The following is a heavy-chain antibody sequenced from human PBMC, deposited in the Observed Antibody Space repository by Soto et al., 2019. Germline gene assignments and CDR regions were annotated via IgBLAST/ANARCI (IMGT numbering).Heavy chain of an antibody. V-gene: IGHV3-21*01. CDR2: ISSSSSYI. J-gene: IGHJ4*02. CDR1: GFTFSSYS. D-gene: IGHD6-13*01. Sequence: GGSLRLSCAASGFTFSSYSMNWVRQAPGKGLEWVSSISSSSSYIYYADSVKGRFTISRDNAKNALYLQMNSLRAEDAAEYSCGRDPSLGIAAAGTFDYWGQGTLVTVSS. CDR3: GRDPSLGIAAAGTFDY.